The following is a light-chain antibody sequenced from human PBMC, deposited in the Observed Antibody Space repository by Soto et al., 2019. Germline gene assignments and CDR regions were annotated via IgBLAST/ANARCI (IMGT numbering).Light chain of an antibody. CDR1: QTISSW. J-gene: IGKJ4*01. V-gene: IGKV1-12*01. CDR3: QQANSFPLT. CDR2: AAS. Sequence: IQLTQSPSSLSASVGDRVTITCRASQTISSWLAWYQQKPGKAPKLLIYAASSLQSGVPSRFSGSGSGTDFTLTISSLQPEDFATYYCQQANSFPLTFAGGTKVDI.